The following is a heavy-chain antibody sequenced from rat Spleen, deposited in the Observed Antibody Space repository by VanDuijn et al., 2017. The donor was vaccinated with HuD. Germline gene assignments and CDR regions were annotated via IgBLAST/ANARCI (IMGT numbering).Heavy chain of an antibody. CDR1: GYTFPSYD. CDR2: INPGSGGT. CDR3: ARCGPHITTDFDY. J-gene: IGHJ2*01. D-gene: IGHD1-11*01. V-gene: IGHV1-60*01. Sequence: QVQLQQSGAELTKPGSSVKISCKASGYTFPSYDISWIKQRPGQALEWIGAINPGSGGTGYNEKFKGKATLTVDISSSTAFMQLSSLTPEDTAVYYCARCGPHITTDFDYWGQGVMVTVSS.